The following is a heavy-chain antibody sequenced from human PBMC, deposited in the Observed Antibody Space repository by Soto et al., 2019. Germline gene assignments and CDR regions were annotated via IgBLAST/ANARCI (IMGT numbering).Heavy chain of an antibody. CDR3: AADRSDGKWLHAH. CDR1: GFTFTSSA. CDR2: IVVGSGNT. J-gene: IGHJ4*02. V-gene: IGHV1-58*01. Sequence: SVKVSCKASGFTFTSSAVQWVRQARGQRLEWIGWIVVGSGNTNYAQKFQERVTITRDMSTSTAYMELSSLRSEDTAVYYCAADRSDGKWLHAHWGQGTLVTVSS. D-gene: IGHD5-12*01.